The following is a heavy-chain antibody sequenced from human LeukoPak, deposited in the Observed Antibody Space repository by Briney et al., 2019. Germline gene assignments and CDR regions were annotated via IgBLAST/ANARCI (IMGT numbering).Heavy chain of an antibody. Sequence: GASVKVSCKASGYTFTSYGISWVRQATGQGLEWMGWISAYNGNTNYAQKLQGRVTMTTDTSTSTAYMELRSLRSDDTAVYYCARDNHYYDSSGYYLIDYWGQGTLVTVSS. D-gene: IGHD3-22*01. CDR1: GYTFTSYG. CDR3: ARDNHYYDSSGYYLIDY. J-gene: IGHJ4*02. CDR2: ISAYNGNT. V-gene: IGHV1-18*01.